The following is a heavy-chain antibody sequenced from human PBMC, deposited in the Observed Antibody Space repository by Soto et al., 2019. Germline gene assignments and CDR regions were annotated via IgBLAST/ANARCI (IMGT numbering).Heavy chain of an antibody. CDR2: IIPIFGTA. Sequence: SVKVSCKASGGTFSSYAISWVRQAPGQGLEWMGGIIPIFGTANYAQKFQGRVTITADKSTSTAYMELSSLRSEDTAVYYCATGAQFRRGYYYYGMDVWGQGTTVTVSS. J-gene: IGHJ6*02. D-gene: IGHD3-10*01. CDR1: GGTFSSYA. CDR3: ATGAQFRRGYYYYGMDV. V-gene: IGHV1-69*06.